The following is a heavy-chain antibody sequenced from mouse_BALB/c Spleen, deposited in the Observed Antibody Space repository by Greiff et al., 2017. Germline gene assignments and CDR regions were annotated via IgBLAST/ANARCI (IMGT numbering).Heavy chain of an antibody. D-gene: IGHD1-2*01. V-gene: IGHV5-12-2*01. CDR2: ISNGGGST. CDR1: GFTFSSYT. J-gene: IGHJ4*01. Sequence: EVHLVESGGGLVQPGGSLKLSCAASGFTFSSYTMSWVRQTPEKRLEWVAYISNGGGSTYYPDTVKGRFTISRDNAKNTLYLQMSSLKSEDTAMYYCARHYYGYVRDAMDYWGQGTSVTVSS. CDR3: ARHYYGYVRDAMDY.